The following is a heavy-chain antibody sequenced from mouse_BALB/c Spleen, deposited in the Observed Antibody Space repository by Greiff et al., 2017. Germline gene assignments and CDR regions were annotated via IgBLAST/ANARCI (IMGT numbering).Heavy chain of an antibody. CDR3: ARNYGSRGYAMDY. CDR2: ISSGSSTI. J-gene: IGHJ4*01. CDR1: GFTFSSFG. Sequence: DVMLVESGGGLVQPGGSRKLSCAASGFTFSSFGMHWVRQAPEKGLEWVAYISSGSSTIYYADTVKGRFTISRDNPKNTLFLQMTSLRSEDTAMYYCARNYGSRGYAMDYWGQGTSVTVSS. D-gene: IGHD1-1*01. V-gene: IGHV5-17*02.